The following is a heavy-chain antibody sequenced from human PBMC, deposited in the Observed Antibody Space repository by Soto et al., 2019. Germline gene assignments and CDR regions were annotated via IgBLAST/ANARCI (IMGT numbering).Heavy chain of an antibody. V-gene: IGHV3-7*01. CDR3: ARVVGTSYYDFWSGYYTGTNYYGMDL. Sequence: GGSLRLSCAASGFTFSSYWMSWVRQAPGKGLEWVANIKQDGSEKYYVDSVKGRFTISRDNAKNSLYLQMNSLRAEDTAVYYCARVVGTSYYDFWSGYYTGTNYYGMDLWGQGTTVTVSS. CDR1: GFTFSSYW. CDR2: IKQDGSEK. D-gene: IGHD3-3*01. J-gene: IGHJ6*02.